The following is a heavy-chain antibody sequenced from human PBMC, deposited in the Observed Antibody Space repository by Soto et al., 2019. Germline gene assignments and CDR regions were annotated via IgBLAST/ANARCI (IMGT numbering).Heavy chain of an antibody. Sequence: ASVKVSCKASGYTFTSYAMHWVRQAPGQRLEWMGWINAGNGNTKYSQKFQGRVTITRDTSASTAYMELSSLRSEDTAVYYCARGRRITIFGVVSDPQAWFDPWGQGTLVTVSS. V-gene: IGHV1-3*01. CDR2: INAGNGNT. CDR1: GYTFTSYA. D-gene: IGHD3-3*01. CDR3: ARGRRITIFGVVSDPQAWFDP. J-gene: IGHJ5*02.